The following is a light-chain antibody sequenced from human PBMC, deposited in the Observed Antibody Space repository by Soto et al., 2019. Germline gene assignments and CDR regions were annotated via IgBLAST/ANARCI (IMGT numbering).Light chain of an antibody. CDR1: QSVSSY. CDR3: QQRSNWPRGIT. V-gene: IGKV3-11*01. J-gene: IGKJ3*01. CDR2: DAS. Sequence: EIVLTQSPATLSLSPGERATLSCRASQSVSSYSAWYQQKPGQAPRLLIYDASNRATGIPARFSGSGSGTDFTLTISSLEPEDFAVYYCQQRSNWPRGITFGPGTKVDIK.